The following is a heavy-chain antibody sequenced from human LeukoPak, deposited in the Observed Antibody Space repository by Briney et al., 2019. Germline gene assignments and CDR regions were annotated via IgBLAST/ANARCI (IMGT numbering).Heavy chain of an antibody. J-gene: IGHJ4*02. V-gene: IGHV4-59*01. D-gene: IGHD2-15*01. CDR3: ARVPCSGGSCPFDY. Sequence: SETLSLTCTVSGGSISSYYWSWIRQPPGKGLEWIGYIYYSGSTNYNPSLKSRVTISVDTSKNQFSLKLSSVTAADTAVYYCARVPCSGGSCPFDYWGQGTLVTVSS. CDR1: GGSISSYY. CDR2: IYYSGST.